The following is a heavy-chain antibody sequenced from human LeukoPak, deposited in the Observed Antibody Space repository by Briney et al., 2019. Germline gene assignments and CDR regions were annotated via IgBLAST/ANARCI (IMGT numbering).Heavy chain of an antibody. J-gene: IGHJ5*02. Sequence: ASVKVSRKASGYTFTGYYMHWVRQAPGQGLEWMGWINPNSGGTNYAQKFQGRVTMTRDTSISTAYMELSRLRSDDTAVYYCARGRLNGNWFDPWGQGTLVTVSS. CDR2: INPNSGGT. V-gene: IGHV1-2*02. CDR3: ARGRLNGNWFDP. CDR1: GYTFTGYY.